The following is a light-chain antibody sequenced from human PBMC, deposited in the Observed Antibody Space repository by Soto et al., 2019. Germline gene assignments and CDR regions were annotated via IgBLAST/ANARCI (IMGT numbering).Light chain of an antibody. CDR1: QSISSW. J-gene: IGKJ1*01. CDR2: KAS. V-gene: IGKV1-5*03. Sequence: ENKMTLSASTLSANERDRVTITCRASQSISSWLAWYQQKPGKAPKLLIYKASSLESGVPSRFSGSGSGTEIILTICSLQADDFATYYCQQYNTFSTSGQGTKVDIK. CDR3: QQYNTFST.